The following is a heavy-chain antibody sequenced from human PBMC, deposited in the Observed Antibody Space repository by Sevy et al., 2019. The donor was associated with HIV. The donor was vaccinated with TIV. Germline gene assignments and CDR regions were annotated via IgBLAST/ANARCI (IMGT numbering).Heavy chain of an antibody. CDR2: IIPIFGTA. J-gene: IGHJ3*02. Sequence: SVKVSCKASGGTFSSYAISWVRQAPGQGLEWMGGIIPIFGTANYAQKFQGRVTITADESTSTAYMELSSLRSEDTAVYYCASLVDIVVVPAARGTRRAFDIWGQGTMVTVSS. CDR1: GGTFSSYA. V-gene: IGHV1-69*13. CDR3: ASLVDIVVVPAARGTRRAFDI. D-gene: IGHD2-2*01.